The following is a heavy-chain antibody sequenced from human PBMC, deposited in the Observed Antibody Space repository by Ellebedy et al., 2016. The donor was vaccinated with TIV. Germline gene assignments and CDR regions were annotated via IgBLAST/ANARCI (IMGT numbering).Heavy chain of an antibody. CDR1: GFSFRSYW. Sequence: GGSLRLSCAASGFSFRSYWMSWVRQAPGKGLEWVANIYQDGGVQYYVDSVKGRFTISRDNADNSLFLQMNSLSAEDTAWYYCARRGSYGDYAVQINSWFDTWGRGTLVAVSS. CDR2: IYQDGGVQ. CDR3: ARRGSYGDYAVQINSWFDT. J-gene: IGHJ5*02. V-gene: IGHV3-7*01. D-gene: IGHD3-16*01.